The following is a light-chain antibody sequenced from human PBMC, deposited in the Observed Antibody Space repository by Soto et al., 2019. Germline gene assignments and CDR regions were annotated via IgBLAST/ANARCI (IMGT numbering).Light chain of an antibody. CDR3: AAWDAGVSGPA. V-gene: IGLV1-47*01. J-gene: IGLJ2*01. Sequence: QSVLTQPPSASGTPGQRVTISCSGSSSNIGSKYVYWYQQLPGTAPKLLMYRNNQRPSGVPDRFSGSNSGTSASLAISGLRSEDEADYYCAAWDAGVSGPAFGGGTKLTVL. CDR1: SSNIGSKY. CDR2: RNN.